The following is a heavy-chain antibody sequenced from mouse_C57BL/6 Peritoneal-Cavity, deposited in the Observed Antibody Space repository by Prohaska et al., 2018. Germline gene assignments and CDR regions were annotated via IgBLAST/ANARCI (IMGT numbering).Heavy chain of an antibody. CDR1: GDTFTSYW. CDR2: IDPNSGGT. CDR3: ARWELLFY. Sequence: QVQLQQPGAELVKTGASVKLSCKASGDTFTSYWMHWVKQRPGRGLEWSGRIDPNSGGTKYNEKFKSKSTLTVDKPSSTAYMQLSSLTSEDSAVYYCARWELLFYWGQGTLVTVSA. J-gene: IGHJ3*01. D-gene: IGHD2-3*01. V-gene: IGHV1-72*01.